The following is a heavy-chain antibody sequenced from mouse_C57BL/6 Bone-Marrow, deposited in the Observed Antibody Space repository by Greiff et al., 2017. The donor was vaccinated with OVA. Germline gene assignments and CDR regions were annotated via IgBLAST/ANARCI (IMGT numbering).Heavy chain of an antibody. CDR2: INPYNGGT. CDR1: GYTFTDYY. V-gene: IGHV1-19*01. CDR3: AKIYYGSSYGY. D-gene: IGHD1-1*01. Sequence: VQLQQSGPVLVKPGASVKMSCKASGYTFTDYYMNWVKQSHGKSLEWIGVINPYNGGTSYNQKFKGKATLTVDKSSSTAYMELNSLTSEDSAVYYCAKIYYGSSYGYWGQGTTLTVSS. J-gene: IGHJ2*01.